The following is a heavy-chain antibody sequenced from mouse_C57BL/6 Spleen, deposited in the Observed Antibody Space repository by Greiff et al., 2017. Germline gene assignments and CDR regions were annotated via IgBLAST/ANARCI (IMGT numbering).Heavy chain of an antibody. Sequence: QVQLQQSGTELVKPGASVKLSCKASGYTFTSYWMHWVKQRPGQGLEWIGNINPTNGGTNYNQKFKSKATLTVDKSSSTAYMQLSSLTSEDSAVYYCARGESNGDLYAMDYWGQGTSVTVSS. V-gene: IGHV1-53*01. D-gene: IGHD2-13*01. CDR2: INPTNGGT. J-gene: IGHJ4*01. CDR3: ARGESNGDLYAMDY. CDR1: GYTFTSYW.